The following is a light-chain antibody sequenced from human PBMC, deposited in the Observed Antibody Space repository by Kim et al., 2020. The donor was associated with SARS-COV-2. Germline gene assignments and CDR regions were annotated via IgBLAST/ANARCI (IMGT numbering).Light chain of an antibody. CDR3: QVWDSSTVV. CDR1: NMGAKN. V-gene: IGLV3-1*01. CDR2: RDT. Sequence: SYELTQPLSVSVSLGQTASITCCGDNMGAKNAHWYQQKPGQSPVLVMYRDTKRPSGIPERFSGSNSGNTATLTISRAQAMDEADYYCQVWDSSTVVFGGGTQLTVL. J-gene: IGLJ3*02.